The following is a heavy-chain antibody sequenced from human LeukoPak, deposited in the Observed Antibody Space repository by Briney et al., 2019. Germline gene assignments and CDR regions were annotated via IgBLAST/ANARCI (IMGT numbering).Heavy chain of an antibody. Sequence: SETLSLTCTDSGGSISSYYWSWIRQPAGKGLEWIGRIYTSGSTNYNPSLKSRVTMSVDTSKNQFSLKLSSVTAADTAVYYCARDSPYSSGWDYYMDVWGKGTTVTVSS. V-gene: IGHV4-4*07. J-gene: IGHJ6*03. CDR3: ARDSPYSSGWDYYMDV. CDR1: GGSISSYY. D-gene: IGHD6-19*01. CDR2: IYTSGST.